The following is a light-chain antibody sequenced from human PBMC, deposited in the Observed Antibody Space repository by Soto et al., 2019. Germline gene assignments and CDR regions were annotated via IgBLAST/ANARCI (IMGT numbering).Light chain of an antibody. CDR1: HSINNY. CDR3: QQSYSTLGT. V-gene: IGKV1-39*01. J-gene: IGKJ1*01. Sequence: QMTQSPSSLSASVGERVIITCRADHSINNYLNWYQQKQGQVPKLLIYAASTLQSGVPSRFSGSGSGRVFTLTIYSLQPEDFATYYCQQSYSTLGTFGRGTRVEI. CDR2: AAS.